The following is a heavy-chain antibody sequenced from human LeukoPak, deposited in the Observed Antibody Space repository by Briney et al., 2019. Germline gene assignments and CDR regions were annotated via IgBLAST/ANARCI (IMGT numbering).Heavy chain of an antibody. CDR1: GDSISRSTYY. J-gene: IGHJ4*02. Sequence: ASETLSLTCTVSGDSISRSTYYWAWIRQPPGKGLEWIGSVYYGRSPYFNPSLESRATISVDTSKNHFSLKMSSVTAADTAVYYCARSSGTGTFSYWGQGTLVTVPS. D-gene: IGHD6-25*01. CDR3: ARSSGTGTFSY. CDR2: VYYGRSP. V-gene: IGHV4-39*02.